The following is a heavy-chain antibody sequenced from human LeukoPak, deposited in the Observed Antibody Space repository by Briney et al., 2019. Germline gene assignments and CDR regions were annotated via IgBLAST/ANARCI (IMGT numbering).Heavy chain of an antibody. Sequence: GGSLRLSCAASGFTVSSNYMSWVRQAPGKGLEWVSAISGSGGSTYYADSVKGRFTISRDNSKNTLYLQMNSLRAEDTAVYYCAKGTMVRGVIDYWGQGTLVTVSS. V-gene: IGHV3-23*01. D-gene: IGHD3-10*01. J-gene: IGHJ4*02. CDR1: GFTVSSNY. CDR3: AKGTMVRGVIDY. CDR2: ISGSGGST.